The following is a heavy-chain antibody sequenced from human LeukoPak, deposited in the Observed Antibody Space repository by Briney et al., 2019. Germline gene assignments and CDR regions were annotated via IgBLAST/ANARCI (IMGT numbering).Heavy chain of an antibody. V-gene: IGHV4-59*08. CDR1: GGSISDYY. D-gene: IGHD1-1*01. Sequence: VKPSETLSLTCTVSGGSISDYYWTWLRQPPGKGLEWIGYIYYSGNTNYNPSLKSRVTISLDTSKNHFSLKLRSVTAADTAVYYCARRIPTTPNWFDPWGQETLVSVSS. CDR2: IYYSGNT. J-gene: IGHJ5*02. CDR3: ARRIPTTPNWFDP.